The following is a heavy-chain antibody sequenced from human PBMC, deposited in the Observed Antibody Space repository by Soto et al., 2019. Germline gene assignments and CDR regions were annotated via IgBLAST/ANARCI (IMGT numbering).Heavy chain of an antibody. Sequence: EVQLLESGGGLVQPGGSLRLSCAASRFTLRNYVVNWVRQAPGKGLEWVSTTGGSGDTYYPDSVKGRFTISRDNSKNSLYLQMNSLRPEDTAFYYCAKDNGGYYDSSGNFEYWGQGTLVTVSS. CDR2: TGGSGDT. D-gene: IGHD3-22*01. J-gene: IGHJ4*02. CDR1: RFTLRNYV. CDR3: AKDNGGYYDSSGNFEY. V-gene: IGHV3-23*01.